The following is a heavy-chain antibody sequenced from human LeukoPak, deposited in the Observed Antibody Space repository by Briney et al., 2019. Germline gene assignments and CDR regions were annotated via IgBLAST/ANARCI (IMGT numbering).Heavy chain of an antibody. CDR2: ISYDGSNK. D-gene: IGHD3-22*01. V-gene: IGHV3-30-3*01. CDR3: ARAPHYYDSSGYFY. Sequence: GGSLRLSCAASGFTVSSYAMHWVRQAPGKGLEWVAVISYDGSNKYYADSVKGRFTISRDNSKNTLYLQMNSLRAEDTAVYYCARAPHYYDSSGYFYWGQGTLVTVSS. J-gene: IGHJ4*02. CDR1: GFTVSSYA.